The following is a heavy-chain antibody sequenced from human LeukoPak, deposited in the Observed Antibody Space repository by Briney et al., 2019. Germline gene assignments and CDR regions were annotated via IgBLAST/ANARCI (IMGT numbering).Heavy chain of an antibody. D-gene: IGHD3-10*01. CDR3: ARSGFGSGVSFDY. J-gene: IGHJ4*02. CDR2: MNPNSGDT. V-gene: IGHV1-8*01. Sequence: ASVKVSCKASGYTFTSYDINWVRQTTGQGLEWMGWMNPNSGDTGYVQKFQGRVTMTRDTSINTAYMELSSLSSEDSAVYYCARSGFGSGVSFDYWGQGTLVTVSS. CDR1: GYTFTSYD.